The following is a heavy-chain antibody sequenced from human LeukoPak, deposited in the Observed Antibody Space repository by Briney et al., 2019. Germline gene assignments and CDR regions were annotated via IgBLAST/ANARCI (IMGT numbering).Heavy chain of an antibody. V-gene: IGHV3-74*01. D-gene: IGHD3-10*01. Sequence: QTGGSLRLSCAASGFTFSSYWMHWVRQAPGKGLVWVSRINSDGSSTSYADSVKGRFTISRDNAKITLYLQMNSLRAEDTAVYYCAREGRGDDAFDIWGQGTMVTVSS. CDR2: INSDGSST. CDR3: AREGRGDDAFDI. CDR1: GFTFSSYW. J-gene: IGHJ3*02.